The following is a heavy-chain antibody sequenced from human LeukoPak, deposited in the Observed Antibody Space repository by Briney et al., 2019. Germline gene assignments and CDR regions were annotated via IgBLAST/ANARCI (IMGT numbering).Heavy chain of an antibody. CDR1: GYSISSGYY. D-gene: IGHD1-7*01. Sequence: SETLSLTCTVSGYSISSGYYWGWSPQPPGKGLEWIGSIYHSGSTYYHPYLQSRVTISVDTSKNQFTLKLSSVTAADTAVYYCARATSGITGTTRGGSSGNWFDPWGQGTLVTVS. V-gene: IGHV4-38-2*02. CDR3: ARATSGITGTTRGGSSGNWFDP. CDR2: IYHSGST. J-gene: IGHJ5*02.